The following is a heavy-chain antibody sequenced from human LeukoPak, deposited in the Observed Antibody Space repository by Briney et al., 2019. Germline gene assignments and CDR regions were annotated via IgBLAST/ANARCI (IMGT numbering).Heavy chain of an antibody. CDR2: IYPGDSDT. D-gene: IGHD6-6*01. Sequence: GESLKISFKGSGXSFTSYCIAWVRQMPGKGVELMGIIYPGDSDTRYSPSFQGQVTISADKSISTAYLQWSSLKASDTAMYYCARHGVTGSSSSPNDYWGQGTLVTVSS. CDR1: GXSFTSYC. V-gene: IGHV5-51*01. J-gene: IGHJ4*02. CDR3: ARHGVTGSSSSPNDY.